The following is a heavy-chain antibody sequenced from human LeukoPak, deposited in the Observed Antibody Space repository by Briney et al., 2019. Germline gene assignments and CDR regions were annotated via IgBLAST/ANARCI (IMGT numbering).Heavy chain of an antibody. CDR2: ISYDGSNK. CDR3: AKAGTMLAFDI. V-gene: IGHV3-30*18. Sequence: PGGSLRLSCAASGFTFSSYGMHWVRQAPGKGLEWVAVISYDGSNKYYADSVKGRFTISRDNSKNTLYLQMNSLRAEDTAVYYCAKAGTMLAFDIWGQGTMVTVSS. CDR1: GFTFSSYG. J-gene: IGHJ3*02. D-gene: IGHD3-10*02.